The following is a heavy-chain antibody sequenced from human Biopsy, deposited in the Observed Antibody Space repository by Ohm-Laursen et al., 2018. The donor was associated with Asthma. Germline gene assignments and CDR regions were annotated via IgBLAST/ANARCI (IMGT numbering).Heavy chain of an antibody. CDR2: INSVFGTT. Sequence: SSVKVSCKSLGGTFNAYVIGWVRQAPGQGLEWMGGINSVFGTTTYPQKFQDRDTITADDSTSTVYMELSSLRSEDTAVYYCARKAGSCISRTCYSLDFWGQGTLVTVSS. J-gene: IGHJ4*02. D-gene: IGHD2-2*01. V-gene: IGHV1-69*01. CDR3: ARKAGSCISRTCYSLDF. CDR1: GGTFNAYV.